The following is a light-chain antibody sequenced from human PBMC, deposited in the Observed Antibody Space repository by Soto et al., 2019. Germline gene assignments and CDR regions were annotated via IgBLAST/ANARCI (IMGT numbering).Light chain of an antibody. V-gene: IGKV3D-15*01. Sequence: DIVMTQSPATLSVSQGERATLSCRASQNIRTNLAWYQHKPGQAPRLLIYGASTRATGGPTRISGSGSGTEFTPTISSLQSEDFAVYDCQQYNSWPLTFGGGTKVDIK. CDR3: QQYNSWPLT. CDR1: QNIRTN. CDR2: GAS. J-gene: IGKJ4*01.